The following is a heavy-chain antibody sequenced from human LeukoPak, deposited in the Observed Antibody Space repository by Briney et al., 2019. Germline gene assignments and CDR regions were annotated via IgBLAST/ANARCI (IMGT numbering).Heavy chain of an antibody. CDR3: AGHSSSPGGSDY. CDR2: IIPIFGTA. V-gene: IGHV1-69*13. J-gene: IGHJ4*02. CDR1: GGTFSRYS. D-gene: IGHD6-13*01. Sequence: SSVKVSCQPSGGTFSRYSISWVRQAPGQGLEWMGGIIPIFGTANYAQKFQGRVTITADESTSTAYMEVSSTRSEDTAVYYCAGHSSSPGGSDYWGQGTLVTVSP.